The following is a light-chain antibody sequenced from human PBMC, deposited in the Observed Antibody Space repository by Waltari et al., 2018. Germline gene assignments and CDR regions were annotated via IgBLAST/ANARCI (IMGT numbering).Light chain of an antibody. Sequence: QSVLTQPPSASGNPGQTVTISCSGGNSNIGSNSVVWYQQFPGTAPKLRLYGENRRASRVPDRFSGSKSGTSASLAISGLRSEDEADYYCATWDESLNGVVIGGGTKLSVL. CDR2: GEN. CDR1: NSNIGSNS. V-gene: IGLV1-47*01. CDR3: ATWDESLNGVV. J-gene: IGLJ3*02.